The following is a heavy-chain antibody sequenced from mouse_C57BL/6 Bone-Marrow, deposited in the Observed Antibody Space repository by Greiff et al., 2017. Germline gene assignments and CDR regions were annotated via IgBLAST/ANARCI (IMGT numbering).Heavy chain of an antibody. CDR1: GYTFTSYW. J-gene: IGHJ4*01. V-gene: IGHV1-64*01. CDR3: ARTGDRAMDY. CDR2: IHPNSGST. Sequence: VQLQQPGAELVKPGASVKLSCKASGYTFTSYWMHWVKQRPGQGLEWIGMIHPNSGSTNYNEKFKSKATLTVDKSSRTAYMQLSSLTSEDSAVYDCARTGDRAMDYWGQGTSVTVSA. D-gene: IGHD3-3*01.